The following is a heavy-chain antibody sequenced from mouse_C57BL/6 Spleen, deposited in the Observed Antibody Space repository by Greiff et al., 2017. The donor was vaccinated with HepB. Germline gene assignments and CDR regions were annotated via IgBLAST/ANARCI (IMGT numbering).Heavy chain of an antibody. Sequence: QVTLKECGPGILQSSQTLSLTCSFSGFSLSTSGMGVSWIRQPSGKGLEWLAHIYWDDDKRYNPSLKSRLTISKDTSRNQVFLKITSVDTADTATYYCARERYDYDDYAMDYWGQGTSVTVSS. CDR3: ARERYDYDDYAMDY. V-gene: IGHV8-12*01. CDR2: IYWDDDK. J-gene: IGHJ4*01. CDR1: GFSLSTSGMG. D-gene: IGHD2-4*01.